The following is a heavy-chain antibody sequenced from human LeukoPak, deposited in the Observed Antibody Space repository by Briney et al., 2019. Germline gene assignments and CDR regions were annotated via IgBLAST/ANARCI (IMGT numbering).Heavy chain of an antibody. CDR3: ARGFGDYYDSSGYYGFDY. J-gene: IGHJ4*02. Sequence: SETLSLTCTVSGGSISGHFWTWIRQSPAKGLEWIGYIHYSGSPNYNPSLTSRVTMSVDTSKNQFSLKLSSVTAADTAVYYCARGFGDYYDSSGYYGFDYWGQGTLVTVSS. CDR1: GGSISGHF. CDR2: IHYSGSP. V-gene: IGHV4-59*08. D-gene: IGHD3-22*01.